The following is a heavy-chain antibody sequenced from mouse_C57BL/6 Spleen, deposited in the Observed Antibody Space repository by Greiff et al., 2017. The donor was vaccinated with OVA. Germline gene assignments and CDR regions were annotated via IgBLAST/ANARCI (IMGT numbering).Heavy chain of an antibody. D-gene: IGHD2-4*01. J-gene: IGHJ3*01. CDR1: GYTFTDYY. Sequence: VQLKDSGPELVKPGASVKISCKASGYTFTDYYMNWVKQSHGKSLEWIGDINPNNGGTSYNQKFKGKATLTVDKSSSTAYMELRSLTSEDSAVYYCAGNDYGLFAYWGQGTLVTVSA. CDR3: AGNDYGLFAY. CDR2: INPNNGGT. V-gene: IGHV1-26*01.